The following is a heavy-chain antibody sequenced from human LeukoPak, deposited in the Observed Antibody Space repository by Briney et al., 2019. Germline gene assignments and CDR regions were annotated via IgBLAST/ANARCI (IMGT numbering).Heavy chain of an antibody. J-gene: IGHJ3*02. CDR1: GGTFSSYT. V-gene: IGHV1-69*13. Sequence: GASVKVSCKASGGTFSSYTINWVRQAPGQGLEWMGGIIPIFGTTNSAQKFQGRVTITADESTSTTYMELSSLRSEDTAVYYCARALGSGRRHDAFDIWGQGTMVTVSS. CDR3: ARALGSGRRHDAFDI. D-gene: IGHD2-15*01. CDR2: IIPIFGTT.